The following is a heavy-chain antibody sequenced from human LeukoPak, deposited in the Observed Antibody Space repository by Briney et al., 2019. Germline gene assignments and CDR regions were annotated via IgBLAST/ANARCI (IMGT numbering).Heavy chain of an antibody. CDR1: GYSFTSYW. CDR2: ISAYNGNT. CDR3: ARLAAAGLTYNWFDP. D-gene: IGHD6-13*01. V-gene: IGHV1-18*04. Sequence: GESLKISCKGSGYSFTSYWIGWVRQAPGQGLEWMGWISAYNGNTNYAQKLQGRVTMTTDTSTSTAYMELRSLRSDDTAVYYCARLAAAGLTYNWFDPWGQGTLVTVSS. J-gene: IGHJ5*02.